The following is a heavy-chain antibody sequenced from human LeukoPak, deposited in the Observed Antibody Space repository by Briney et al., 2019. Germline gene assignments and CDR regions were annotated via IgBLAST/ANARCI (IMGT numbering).Heavy chain of an antibody. CDR3: ARTYYYDSSGLTFFDY. CDR2: IYPGDSDT. V-gene: IGHV5-51*01. CDR1: GYRFTTYW. D-gene: IGHD3-22*01. J-gene: IGHJ4*02. Sequence: GESLKISCKGSGYRFTTYWIGWVRQMPGKGLEWMGIIYPGDSDTRYSPSFQGQVTISADKSISTAYLQWSSLKASDTAMYYCARTYYYDSSGLTFFDYWGQGTLVTVSS.